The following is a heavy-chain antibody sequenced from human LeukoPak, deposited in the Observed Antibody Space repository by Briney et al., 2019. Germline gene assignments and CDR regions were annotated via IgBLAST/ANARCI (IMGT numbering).Heavy chain of an antibody. CDR3: ARDIVVVVAASYFDY. Sequence: SETLSLTCAVSSYSISSGYYWGWIRQPPGKGLEWIGSIYHSGSTYYNPSLKSRVTISVDTSKNQFSLKLSSVTAADTAVYYCARDIVVVVAASYFDYWGQGTLVTVSS. J-gene: IGHJ4*02. CDR1: SYSISSGYY. CDR2: IYHSGST. V-gene: IGHV4-38-2*02. D-gene: IGHD2-15*01.